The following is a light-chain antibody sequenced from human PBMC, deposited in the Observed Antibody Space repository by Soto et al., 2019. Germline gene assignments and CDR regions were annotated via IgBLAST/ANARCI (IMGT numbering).Light chain of an antibody. V-gene: IGKV1-39*01. CDR2: AAS. CDR3: QQSYSTPRT. J-gene: IGKJ1*01. Sequence: EMQMTQSPTSLSAAVGERETSACRASQDISSDLNWYQQKPGKAPKVLIYAASTLQSGVPSRFSGSGSGTDFTLTISSLQPEDFATYYCQQSYSTPRTFGQGTKVDIK. CDR1: QDISSD.